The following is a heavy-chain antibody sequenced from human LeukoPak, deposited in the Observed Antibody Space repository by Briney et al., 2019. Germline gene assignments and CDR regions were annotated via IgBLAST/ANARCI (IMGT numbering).Heavy chain of an antibody. J-gene: IGHJ5*02. Sequence: GGSLRLSCAASGFTFSDYYMSWIRQAPGKGLEWVSYISSSGSTIYYVDSVKGRFTISRDNAKNSLYLQMNSLRAEDTAVYYCARVTGFGREWLHASQSYPWGQGTLVTVSS. D-gene: IGHD3-3*01. CDR2: ISSSGSTI. CDR1: GFTFSDYY. CDR3: ARVTGFGREWLHASQSYP. V-gene: IGHV3-11*04.